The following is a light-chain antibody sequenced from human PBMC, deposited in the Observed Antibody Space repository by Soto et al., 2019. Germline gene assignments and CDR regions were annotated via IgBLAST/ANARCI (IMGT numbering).Light chain of an antibody. CDR3: SSYTSSSTLYV. J-gene: IGLJ1*01. Sequence: QSALTQPASVSGSPGQSITISCTGTSSDVGGYNYVSLYQQQPGKAPKIMIYEVSNRPSGVSNRCSGSKSGNTASLTISGLQAEDEADYYCSSYTSSSTLYVFGTGTKLTVL. CDR2: EVS. CDR1: SSDVGGYNY. V-gene: IGLV2-14*01.